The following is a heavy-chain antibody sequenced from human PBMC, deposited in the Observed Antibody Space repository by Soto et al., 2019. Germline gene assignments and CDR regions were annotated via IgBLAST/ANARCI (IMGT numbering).Heavy chain of an antibody. Sequence: ASVKVSCKASGYTFTGYYMHWVRQAPGQGLEGMGWINPNSGGTNYAQKFQGWVTMTRDTPISTAYMDLSRLRSDDTSVYYCASDSQWDLTTNTYYGMDVWGQGTTVTVAS. CDR3: ASDSQWDLTTNTYYGMDV. D-gene: IGHD1-26*01. J-gene: IGHJ6*02. CDR2: INPNSGGT. V-gene: IGHV1-2*04. CDR1: GYTFTGYY.